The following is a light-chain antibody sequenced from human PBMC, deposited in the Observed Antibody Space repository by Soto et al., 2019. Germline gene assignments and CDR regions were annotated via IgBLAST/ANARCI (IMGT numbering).Light chain of an antibody. CDR2: EVT. J-gene: IGLJ2*01. Sequence: QSVLTQPPSASGSPGQSVTISCTGTSTDVGDYNYVSWYQQHPGKVPKLIIFEVTKRPSGVPDRFSGSKSGVTASLTVSGLQADDEADYYCTSYAGRSTLVFGGGTQLTVL. CDR3: TSYAGRSTLV. CDR1: STDVGDYNY. V-gene: IGLV2-8*01.